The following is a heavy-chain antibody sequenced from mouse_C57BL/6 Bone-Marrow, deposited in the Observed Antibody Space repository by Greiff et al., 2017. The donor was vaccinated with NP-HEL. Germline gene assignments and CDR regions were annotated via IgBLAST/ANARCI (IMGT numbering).Heavy chain of an antibody. CDR1: GFTFSSYA. J-gene: IGHJ2*01. CDR2: ISDGGSYT. D-gene: IGHD2-4*01. CDR3: ARVDDYDPYYFDY. Sequence: DVQLVESGGGLVKPGGSLKLSCAASGFTFSSYAMSWVRQTPEKRLEWVATISDGGSYTYYPDNVKGRFTISRDNAKNNLYLQMSHLKSEDTAMYYCARVDDYDPYYFDYWGQGTTLTVSS. V-gene: IGHV5-4*01.